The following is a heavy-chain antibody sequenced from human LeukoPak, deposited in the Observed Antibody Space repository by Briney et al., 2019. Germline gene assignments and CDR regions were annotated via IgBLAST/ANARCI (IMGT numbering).Heavy chain of an antibody. CDR3: ARLSSWREGFDY. CDR1: GGSISTSSYY. V-gene: IGHV4-39*07. Sequence: SETLSLTCTVSGGSISTSSYYWGWIRQPPGKGLECIGNIYYSGSTYYNPSLKSRVTISVDTSKNQFSLKLSSVTAADTAVYYCARLSSWREGFDYWGQGTLVTVSS. J-gene: IGHJ4*02. CDR2: IYYSGST. D-gene: IGHD6-13*01.